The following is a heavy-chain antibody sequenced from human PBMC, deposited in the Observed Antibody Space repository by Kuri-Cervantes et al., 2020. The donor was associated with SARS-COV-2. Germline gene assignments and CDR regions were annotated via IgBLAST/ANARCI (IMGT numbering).Heavy chain of an antibody. D-gene: IGHD3-16*02. CDR1: GGSISSSSYY. CDR3: ARAPYDYIWGSYRYYFDY. Sequence: GSLRLSCTVSGGSISSSSYYWGWIRQPPGKGLEWIGSIYYSGSTYYNPSLKSRVTISVDTSKNQFSLKLSSVTAADTAVYYCARAPYDYIWGSYRYYFDYWGQGTLVTVSS. CDR2: IYYSGST. J-gene: IGHJ4*02. V-gene: IGHV4-39*01.